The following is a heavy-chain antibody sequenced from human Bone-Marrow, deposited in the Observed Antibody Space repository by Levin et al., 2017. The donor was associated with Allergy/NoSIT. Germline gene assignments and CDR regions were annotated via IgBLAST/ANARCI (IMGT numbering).Heavy chain of an antibody. V-gene: IGHV1-18*01. CDR1: GYTFSNYG. CDR3: ARDSAPYCSSSSCYRRSWFDP. CDR2: ISTFSGDI. Sequence: GGSLRLSCKASGYTFSNYGVSWVRQAPGQGLEWMGWISTFSGDIKYAQKVQGRVTMTTDTSTSTAYMELRSLRSDDTAVYYCARDSAPYCSSSSCYRRSWFDPWGQGTLVTVSS. D-gene: IGHD2-2*01. J-gene: IGHJ5*02.